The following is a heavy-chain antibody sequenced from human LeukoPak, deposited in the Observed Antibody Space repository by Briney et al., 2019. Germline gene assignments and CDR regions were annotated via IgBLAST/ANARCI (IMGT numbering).Heavy chain of an antibody. Sequence: GGSLRLSCAASGFTFSSYGMHWVRQAPGKGLEWVAVISYDGSNKYYADSVKGRFTISRDNSKNTMYLQMNSLRAEDTAVYYCPRERRAGGLQFNFDYWGQGTMVTVSS. CDR3: PRERRAGGLQFNFDY. J-gene: IGHJ4*03. CDR2: ISYDGSNK. D-gene: IGHD4-11*01. V-gene: IGHV3-30*03. CDR1: GFTFSSYG.